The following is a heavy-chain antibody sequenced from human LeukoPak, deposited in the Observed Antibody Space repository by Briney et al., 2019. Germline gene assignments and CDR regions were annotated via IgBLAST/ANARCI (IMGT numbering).Heavy chain of an antibody. J-gene: IGHJ4*02. CDR3: ARAVSRYCSGGSCYHLDY. CDR1: GGSISSGSYY. V-gene: IGHV4-61*01. D-gene: IGHD2-15*01. Sequence: SETLSLTCTVSGGSISSGSYYWSWIRQPPGKGLEWIGYIYYSGSTNYNPSLKSRVTISVDTSKNQFSLKLSSVTAADTAVYYCARAVSRYCSGGSCYHLDYWGQGTLVTVSS. CDR2: IYYSGST.